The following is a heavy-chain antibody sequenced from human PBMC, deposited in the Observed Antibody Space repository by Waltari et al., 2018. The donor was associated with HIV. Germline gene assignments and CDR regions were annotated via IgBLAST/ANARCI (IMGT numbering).Heavy chain of an antibody. CDR2: ISPIFGTV. J-gene: IGHJ6*03. D-gene: IGHD1-7*01. CDR1: GGTFNTYI. CDR3: ACGSGTTTYYYYYMDV. V-gene: IGHV1-69*01. Sequence: QVQLVQSGADVKKPGSSVKVSCKASGGTFNTYIISWVRQAPGHGLEWMGGISPIFGTVDYAQKFQGRVTITADESTSTAYMELSSLRSEDTAVYYCACGSGTTTYYYYYMDVWGKGTTVTVSS.